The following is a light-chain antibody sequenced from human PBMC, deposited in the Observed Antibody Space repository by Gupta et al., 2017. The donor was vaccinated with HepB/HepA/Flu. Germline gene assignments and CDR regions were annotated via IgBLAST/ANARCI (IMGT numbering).Light chain of an antibody. Sequence: QTVVTQVPSLTVSPGGTVTLTCAFSTGAVTSGYYPNWFQQKPGKAPRALMQSTDNKHAGTPDRFSGSLLGGKAAMKLSGVQAEDEDEYYCLHYNSGAVVFGGGTRLTVL. CDR2: STD. J-gene: IGLJ3*02. CDR3: LHYNSGAVV. V-gene: IGLV7-43*01. CDR1: TGAVTSGYY.